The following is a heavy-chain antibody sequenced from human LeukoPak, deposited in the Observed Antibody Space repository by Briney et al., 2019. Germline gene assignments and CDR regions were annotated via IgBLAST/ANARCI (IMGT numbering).Heavy chain of an antibody. CDR2: ISSSSSYI. CDR1: GFTFSSYS. CDR3: ARDLGYSYGPFDY. D-gene: IGHD5-18*01. V-gene: IGHV3-21*01. Sequence: GGSLRLSCAASGFTFSSYSMNWVRQAPGKGLEWVSSISSSSSYIYYADSVKGRFTISRDNAKNSLYLQMNSLRAEDTAVYYCARDLGYSYGPFDYWGQGALVTVSS. J-gene: IGHJ4*02.